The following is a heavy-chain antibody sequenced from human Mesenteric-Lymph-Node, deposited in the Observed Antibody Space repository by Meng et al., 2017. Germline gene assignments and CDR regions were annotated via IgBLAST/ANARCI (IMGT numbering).Heavy chain of an antibody. J-gene: IGHJ4*02. V-gene: IGHV4-38-2*02. CDR2: IYHSGST. CDR1: GYSISSGYY. CDR3: AREEGTSDYFDY. D-gene: IGHD3-10*01. Sequence: GSLRLSCTVSGYSISSGYYWGWIRQPPGKGLEWIGSIYHSGSTYYNPSLKSRVTISVDTSKNQFPLKLSSVTAADTAVYYCAREEGTSDYFDYWGQGTLVTVSS.